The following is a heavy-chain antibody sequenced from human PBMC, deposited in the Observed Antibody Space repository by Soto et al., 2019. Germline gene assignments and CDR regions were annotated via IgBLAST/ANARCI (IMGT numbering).Heavy chain of an antibody. D-gene: IGHD3-10*01. CDR2: IRSKAYGGTT. J-gene: IGHJ4*02. Sequence: PGGSLRLSCTASGSTFGDYAMSWVRQAPGKGLEWVGFIRSKAYGGTTEYAASVKGRFTISRDDSKSIAYLQMNSLKTEDTAVYYCTRRLLWFGELSYDYWGQGTLVTVSS. CDR1: GSTFGDYA. CDR3: TRRLLWFGELSYDY. V-gene: IGHV3-49*04.